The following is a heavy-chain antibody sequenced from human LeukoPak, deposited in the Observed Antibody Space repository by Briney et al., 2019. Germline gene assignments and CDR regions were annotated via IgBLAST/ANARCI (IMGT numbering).Heavy chain of an antibody. CDR1: GFTFSSYA. J-gene: IGHJ4*02. CDR2: MCGSDGST. V-gene: IGHV3-23*01. D-gene: IGHD2/OR15-2a*01. CDR3: AKDSAKKYDDY. Sequence: PGGSLRLSCAASGFTFSSYAMSWVRQARGKGVEWVSGMCGSDGSTNYADSVKGRFTISRENSKNTLYLQMNSLRAEDTAVYYCAKDSAKKYDDYWGQGTLVTVSS.